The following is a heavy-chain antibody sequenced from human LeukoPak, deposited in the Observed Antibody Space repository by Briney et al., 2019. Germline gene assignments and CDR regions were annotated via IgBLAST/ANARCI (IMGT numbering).Heavy chain of an antibody. CDR3: AATYSSSGNWFDP. D-gene: IGHD6-6*01. CDR1: GFTFSSYG. Sequence: GGSLRLSCAASGFTFSSYGMHWVRQAPGKGLEWVAVIWYDGSNKYYADSVKGRFTISRDNSKNTLYLQTNSLRAEDSAMYYCAATYSSSGNWFDPWGQGTLVTVSS. J-gene: IGHJ5*02. V-gene: IGHV3-33*01. CDR2: IWYDGSNK.